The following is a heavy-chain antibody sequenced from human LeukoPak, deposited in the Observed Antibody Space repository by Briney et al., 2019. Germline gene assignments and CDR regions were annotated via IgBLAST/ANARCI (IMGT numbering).Heavy chain of an antibody. J-gene: IGHJ4*02. CDR3: AAVNRSSGSYNRLDY. D-gene: IGHD1-26*01. CDR2: IYYSGST. CDR1: GGSISSYY. V-gene: IGHV4-59*01. Sequence: PSETLSLTYTVSGGSISSYYWSWIRQPPGKGLEWIGYIYYSGSTNYNPSLKSRVTISVDTSKNQFSLKLSSVTAADTAVYYCAAVNRSSGSYNRLDYWGQGTLVTVSS.